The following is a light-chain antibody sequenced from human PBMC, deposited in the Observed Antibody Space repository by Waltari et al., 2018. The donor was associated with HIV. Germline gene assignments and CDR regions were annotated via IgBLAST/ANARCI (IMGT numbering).Light chain of an antibody. CDR1: QVIKNF. Sequence: DIQMTQPRSSLSASVGDTVAITCRASQVIKNFLVWFQQRPGQAPRSLIYSTSTLQSGVPSKFGGSGSGTNYTLTISNLQPEDVATYYCQQFFSYPLTFGGGTKVEIK. CDR3: QQFFSYPLT. V-gene: IGKV1-16*02. J-gene: IGKJ4*01. CDR2: STS.